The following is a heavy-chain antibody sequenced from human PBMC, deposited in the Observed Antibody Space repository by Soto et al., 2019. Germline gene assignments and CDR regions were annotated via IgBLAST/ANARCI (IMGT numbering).Heavy chain of an antibody. CDR3: AREFDSGDLGLDL. V-gene: IGHV1-2*02. CDR1: GYTFGAYS. CDR2: VSPLSGGT. Sequence: QVQLVQSGPEVKTPGASVRVSCKSSGYTFGAYSIHWERQAPGQGLEWMGWVSPLSGGTNFEQRFQGRVTVTRDTSINTVFMELRWLRSDDTGLDFSAREFDSGDLGLDLWGQGTTVSVSS. J-gene: IGHJ6*02. D-gene: IGHD2-21*01.